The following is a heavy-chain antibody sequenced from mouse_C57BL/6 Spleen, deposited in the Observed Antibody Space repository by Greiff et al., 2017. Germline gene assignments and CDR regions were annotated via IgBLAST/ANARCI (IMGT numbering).Heavy chain of an antibody. CDR1: GYAFTNYL. D-gene: IGHD1-1*02. Sequence: QVQLQQSGAELVRPGPSVRVSCNASGYAFTNYLIEWVKQRPGQGLEWIGVINPGSGGTNYNEKFKGKATLTADKSSSTAYMQLSSLTSEDSAVYFCARENGPFASWGHAALFTVSA. CDR3: ARENGPFAS. V-gene: IGHV1-54*01. J-gene: IGHJ3*01. CDR2: INPGSGGT.